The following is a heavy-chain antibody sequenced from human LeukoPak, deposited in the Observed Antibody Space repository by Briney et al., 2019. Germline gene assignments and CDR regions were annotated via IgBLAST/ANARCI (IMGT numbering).Heavy chain of an antibody. CDR1: GFTFSDYY. V-gene: IGHV3-11*01. CDR2: ISSSGSTI. Sequence: GGSLRLSCAASGFTFSDYYMSWIRQAPGKGLEWVSYISSSGSTIYYADSVKGRFTISRDNAKNSLYPQMNSLRAEDTAVYYCARLWELTAFDIWGQGTMVTVSS. CDR3: ARLWELTAFDI. J-gene: IGHJ3*02. D-gene: IGHD1-26*01.